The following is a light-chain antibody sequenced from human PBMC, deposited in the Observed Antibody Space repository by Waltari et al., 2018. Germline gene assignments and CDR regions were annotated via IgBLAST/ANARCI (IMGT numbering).Light chain of an antibody. J-gene: IGLJ1*01. V-gene: IGLV3-21*04. Sequence: SYVLTQPPSLSVALGKTARLPCGGNTIGTKTVHWYQHKPGQAPVLLIYSDTDRPSGIPERIAGSKSGTTATLTISTVGAGDESDYYCQVWDGSTDHYVFGSGTKVTV. CDR1: TIGTKT. CDR3: QVWDGSTDHYV. CDR2: SDT.